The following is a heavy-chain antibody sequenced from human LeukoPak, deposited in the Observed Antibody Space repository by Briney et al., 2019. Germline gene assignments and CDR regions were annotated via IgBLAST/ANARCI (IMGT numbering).Heavy chain of an antibody. CDR3: ARLSVGTYYYDSSGYYYEFDY. V-gene: IGHV4-59*01. CDR2: IYYSGST. CDR1: GGSISSYY. D-gene: IGHD3-22*01. Sequence: SETLSLTCTVSGGSISSYYWSWIRQPPGKGLEWIGYIYYSGSTNYNPSLKSRVTISVDTSKNQFSLKLSSVTAADTAVYYCARLSVGTYYYDSSGYYYEFDYWGQGTLVTVSS. J-gene: IGHJ4*02.